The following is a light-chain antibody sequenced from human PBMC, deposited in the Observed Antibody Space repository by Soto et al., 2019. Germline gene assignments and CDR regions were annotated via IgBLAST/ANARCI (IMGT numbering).Light chain of an antibody. J-gene: IGKJ4*01. V-gene: IGKV3-11*01. CDR2: DAS. Sequence: EIVLTQSPATLSLSPGERATLSCRASQSLSSYLSWYQQKPGQAPRLLIYDASNRATGIPARFSGSGSGTDFTLTISSLEPEDFAVYYCQQRSNWPRGLTFGGGTKVEIK. CDR3: QQRSNWPRGLT. CDR1: QSLSSY.